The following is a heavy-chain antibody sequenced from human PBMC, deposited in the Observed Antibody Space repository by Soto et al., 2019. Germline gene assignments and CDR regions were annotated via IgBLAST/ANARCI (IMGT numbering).Heavy chain of an antibody. V-gene: IGHV3-30*18. D-gene: IGHD3-3*01. CDR2: ISNDGSRE. CDR3: AKDYDCWSGPDY. Sequence: QVQLVESGGGVVQPGRSLRLSCTASGFTFSNYGMHWVRQAPGKGLEWVAVISNDGSREYYADSLKGRFTISRDNSENTLSLQMNSLRGEDTAVYYCAKDYDCWSGPDYWGQGTLVTVSS. J-gene: IGHJ4*02. CDR1: GFTFSNYG.